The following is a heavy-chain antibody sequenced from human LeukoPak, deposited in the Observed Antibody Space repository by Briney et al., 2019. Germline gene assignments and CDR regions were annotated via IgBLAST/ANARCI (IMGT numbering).Heavy chain of an antibody. D-gene: IGHD3-10*01. CDR3: ARGGWSAFDI. CDR1: GYSISSGYY. CDR2: IYHSGST. V-gene: IGHV4-38-2*02. Sequence: PSETLSLTCTVSGYSISSGYYWGWIRQPPGKGLEWIGSIYHSGSTCYNPSLKSRVTISVDTSKNQFSMKLRSVTAADTAVYYCARGGWSAFDIWGQGTMVTVSS. J-gene: IGHJ3*02.